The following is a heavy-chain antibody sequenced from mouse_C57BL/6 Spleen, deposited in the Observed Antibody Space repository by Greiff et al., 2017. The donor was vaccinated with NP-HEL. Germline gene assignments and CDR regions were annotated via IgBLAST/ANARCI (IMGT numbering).Heavy chain of an antibody. CDR3: ARGNYGFDY. J-gene: IGHJ2*01. CDR2: ISDGGSYT. CDR1: GFTFSSYA. Sequence: EVNVVESGGGLVKPGGSLKLSCAASGFTFSSYAMSWVRQTPEKRLEWVATISDGGSYTYYPDNVKGRFTISRDNAKNNLYLQMSHLKSEDTAMYYCARGNYGFDYWGQGTTRTVSS. V-gene: IGHV5-4*03. D-gene: IGHD1-1*02.